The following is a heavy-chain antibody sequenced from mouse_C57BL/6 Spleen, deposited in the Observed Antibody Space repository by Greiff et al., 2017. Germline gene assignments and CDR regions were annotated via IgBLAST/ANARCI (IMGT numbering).Heavy chain of an antibody. CDR1: GFTFSDYG. V-gene: IGHV5-17*01. D-gene: IGHD1-1*01. CDR3: ARGYYGSSPYFDY. CDR2: ISSGSSTI. Sequence: EVKLMESGGGLVKPGGSLKLSCAASGFTFSDYGMHWVRQAPEKGLEWVAYISSGSSTIYYADTVKGRFTISRDNAKNTLFLKMTSLRSEDTAMYYCARGYYGSSPYFDYWGQGTTLTVSS. J-gene: IGHJ2*01.